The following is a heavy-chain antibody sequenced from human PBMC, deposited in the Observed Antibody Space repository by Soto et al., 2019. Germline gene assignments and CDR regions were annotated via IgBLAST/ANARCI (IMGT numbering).Heavy chain of an antibody. Sequence: SETLSLTCAVYGGSFSGYYWSWIRQPPGKGLEWIGEINHSGSTNYNPSLKSRVTISVDTSKNQFSLKLSSVTAADTAVYYCARGRYDILTSYYSPVPEAPRNFDYWGQGTLVTVSS. V-gene: IGHV4-34*01. CDR3: ARGRYDILTSYYSPVPEAPRNFDY. CDR2: INHSGST. D-gene: IGHD3-9*01. CDR1: GGSFSGYY. J-gene: IGHJ4*02.